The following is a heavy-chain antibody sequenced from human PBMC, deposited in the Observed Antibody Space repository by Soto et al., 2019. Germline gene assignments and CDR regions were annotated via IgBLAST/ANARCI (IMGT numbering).Heavy chain of an antibody. J-gene: IGHJ4*02. CDR1: GGTFSSYA. CDR2: IIPIFGTA. CDR3: ARIGNLDYFDY. Sequence: ASVKGSCKASGGTFSSYAISWVRQAPGQGLEWMGGIIPIFGTANYAQKFQGRVTITADESTSTAYMELSSLRSEDTAVYYCARIGNLDYFDYWGQGTLVTVSS. V-gene: IGHV1-69*13. D-gene: IGHD3-22*01.